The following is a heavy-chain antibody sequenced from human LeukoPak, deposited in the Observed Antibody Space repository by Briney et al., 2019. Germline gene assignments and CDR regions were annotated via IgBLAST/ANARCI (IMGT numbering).Heavy chain of an antibody. CDR1: GFTFSSYA. V-gene: IGHV3-23*01. CDR3: AKEVGWQQLVRGYYYYYGMDV. D-gene: IGHD6-13*01. Sequence: GGSLRLSCAASGFTFSSYAMSWVRQAPGKGLEWVSAISGSGGSTYCADSVKGRFTISRDNSKNTLYLQMNSLRAEDTAVYYCAKEVGWQQLVRGYYYYYGMDVWGQGTTVTVSS. CDR2: ISGSGGST. J-gene: IGHJ6*02.